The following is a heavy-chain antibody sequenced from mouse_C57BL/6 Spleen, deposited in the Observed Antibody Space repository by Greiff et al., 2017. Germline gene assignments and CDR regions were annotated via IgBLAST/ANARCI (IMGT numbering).Heavy chain of an antibody. D-gene: IGHD1-1*01. CDR1: GFTFSSYA. J-gene: IGHJ2*01. CDR3: ARDRDGSRAFDY. V-gene: IGHV5-4*01. Sequence: EVKVVESGGGLVKPGGSLKLSCAASGFTFSSYAMSWVRQTPEKRLEWVATISDGGSYTYYPDNVKGRFTISRDNAKNNLYLQMSHLKSEDTAMYYCARDRDGSRAFDYWGQGTTLTVSS. CDR2: ISDGGSYT.